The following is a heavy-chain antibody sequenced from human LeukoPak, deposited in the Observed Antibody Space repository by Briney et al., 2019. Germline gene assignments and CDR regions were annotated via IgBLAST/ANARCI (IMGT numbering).Heavy chain of an antibody. CDR2: INHSGST. Sequence: SETLSLTCAVYGGSFSGYYWSWICQPPGKGLEWIGEINHSGSTNYNPSLKSRVTISVDTSKNQFSLKLSSVTAADTAVYYCARGRLWWLPGYFDYWGQGTLVTVSS. J-gene: IGHJ4*02. V-gene: IGHV4-34*01. D-gene: IGHD5-12*01. CDR1: GGSFSGYY. CDR3: ARGRLWWLPGYFDY.